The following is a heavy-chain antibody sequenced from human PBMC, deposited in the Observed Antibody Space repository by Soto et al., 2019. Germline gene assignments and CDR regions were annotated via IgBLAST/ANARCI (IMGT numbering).Heavy chain of an antibody. J-gene: IGHJ6*02. CDR2: IIPILGIA. CDR1: GGTFSSYT. V-gene: IGHV1-69*02. D-gene: IGHD5-12*01. CDR3: AIGVDIVATLEYDGMDV. Sequence: QVQLVQSGAEVKKPGSSVKVSCKASGGTFSSYTISWVRQAPGQGLEWMGRIIPILGIANYAQKFQGRVTNTADKSTRTDYMEASSLRSEDTAVYYCAIGVDIVATLEYDGMDVWGQGTTVTVSS.